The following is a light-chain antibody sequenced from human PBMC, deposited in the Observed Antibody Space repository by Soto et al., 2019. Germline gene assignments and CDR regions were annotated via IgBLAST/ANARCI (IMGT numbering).Light chain of an antibody. CDR3: CSHAGGYTSIL. J-gene: IGLJ2*01. CDR1: STDIDNYSF. Sequence: QSVLTQPASVSGSPGQSITISCSGTSTDIDNYSFVSWYQQHPGQAPKLIIYDGSERPSGVSNRFSGSRSDNTASLTISGLQAEDEADYYCCSHAGGYTSILFGGGTQLTVL. V-gene: IGLV2-23*01. CDR2: DGS.